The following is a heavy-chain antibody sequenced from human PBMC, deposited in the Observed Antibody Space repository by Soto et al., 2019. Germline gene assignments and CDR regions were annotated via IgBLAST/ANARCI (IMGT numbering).Heavy chain of an antibody. Sequence: EVQLVESGGGLVKPGGSLRLSCAASGFTFSSYSMNWVRQAPGKGLEWVSSISSSSSYIYYADSVKGRFTISRDNAKNSLYLQMNSLRAEDTAVYYCARALFTPYYFDYWGQGTLFTVSS. D-gene: IGHD3-10*01. CDR2: ISSSSSYI. V-gene: IGHV3-21*01. J-gene: IGHJ4*02. CDR3: ARALFTPYYFDY. CDR1: GFTFSSYS.